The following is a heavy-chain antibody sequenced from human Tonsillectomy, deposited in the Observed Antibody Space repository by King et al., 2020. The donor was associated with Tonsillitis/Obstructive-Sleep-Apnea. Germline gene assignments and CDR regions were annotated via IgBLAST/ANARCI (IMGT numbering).Heavy chain of an antibody. CDR3: AREDCSPTTCYEGNSDWFDS. CDR1: GFTFSSYS. J-gene: IGHJ5*01. V-gene: IGHV3-21*01. D-gene: IGHD2-2*01. CDR2: ISSSSTYI. Sequence: VQLVESGGGLVKPGGSLRLSCAASGFTFSSYSMNWVRQAPGKGLEWVSSISSSSTYIYYADSVKGRFTISRDNAKNSLHLQMNSLRAEDTAVYYCAREDCSPTTCYEGNSDWFDSWGQGTLVTVSS.